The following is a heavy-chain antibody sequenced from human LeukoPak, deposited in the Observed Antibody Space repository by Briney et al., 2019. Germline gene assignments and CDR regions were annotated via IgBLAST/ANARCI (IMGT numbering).Heavy chain of an antibody. D-gene: IGHD1-26*01. Sequence: SETLSLTCTVSGGSISSYYWSWIRQPPGKGLEWIGDIYYSGSTNYNPSLKSRVTISVDTSKNQFSLRLSSVTAADTAVYYSARLASGSYGPLAPFDYWGQGTLVTVSS. V-gene: IGHV4-59*08. CDR1: GGSISSYY. CDR3: ARLASGSYGPLAPFDY. J-gene: IGHJ4*02. CDR2: IYYSGST.